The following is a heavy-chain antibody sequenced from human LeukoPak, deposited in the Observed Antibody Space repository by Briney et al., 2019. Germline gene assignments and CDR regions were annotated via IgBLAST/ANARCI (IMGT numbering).Heavy chain of an antibody. Sequence: GGSMRLSFAASGFTFSSYSMNWVRQAPGKGLEWVSSISSSSSYIYYADSVKGRFTIYRDNAKNSLYLQMNSLRAEDTAVYYCARVSPYCSSTSCYTDYWGQGTLVTVSS. CDR2: ISSSSSYI. CDR3: ARVSPYCSSTSCYTDY. J-gene: IGHJ4*02. CDR1: GFTFSSYS. V-gene: IGHV3-21*01. D-gene: IGHD2-2*02.